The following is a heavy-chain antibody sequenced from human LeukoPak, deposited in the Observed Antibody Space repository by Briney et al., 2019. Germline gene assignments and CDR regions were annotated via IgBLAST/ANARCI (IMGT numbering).Heavy chain of an antibody. V-gene: IGHV4-39*01. D-gene: IGHD6-19*01. CDR3: ARHVGYSSGWSDY. Sequence: PSETLSLTFTVSGGSISSNSYYWGWIRQPPGKGLEWIGSMYYSGSTRYNPSLKSRVTIYVDTSKNQFSLKLSSVTAADTAVYYCARHVGYSSGWSDYWGQGTLVTVSS. CDR2: MYYSGST. CDR1: GGSISSNSYY. J-gene: IGHJ4*02.